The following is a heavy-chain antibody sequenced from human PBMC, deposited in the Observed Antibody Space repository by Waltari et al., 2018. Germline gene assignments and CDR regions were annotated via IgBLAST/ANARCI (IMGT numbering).Heavy chain of an antibody. Sequence: QVQLQESCPGLVKPSETLSLTCTVSGGSISPYYWSWLRQPAGKGLEWIGRISGRGSTNDHPSLKSRVTMSVDTSKNQFYLKLNSVTAADTAVYYCARDGLGSRPFDYWGQGTLVTVSS. J-gene: IGHJ4*02. CDR1: GGSISPYY. CDR3: ARDGLGSRPFDY. CDR2: ISGRGST. D-gene: IGHD3-16*01. V-gene: IGHV4-4*07.